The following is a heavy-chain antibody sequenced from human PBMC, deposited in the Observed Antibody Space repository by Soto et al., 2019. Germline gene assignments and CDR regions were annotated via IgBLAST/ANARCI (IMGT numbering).Heavy chain of an antibody. D-gene: IGHD6-13*01. CDR3: ARDYKQYSSNWEYSRWFDP. V-gene: IGHV3-21*01. CDR2: ISPGSSYI. CDR1: GFTFSSYT. J-gene: IGHJ5*02. Sequence: GGSLRLSCAASGFTFSSYTMTWVRQAPGKGLEWVSSISPGSSYIYYTDSVKGRFTISRDNARNSLYLQMNSLRAEDTAVYYCARDYKQYSSNWEYSRWFDPWGQGTLVTVSS.